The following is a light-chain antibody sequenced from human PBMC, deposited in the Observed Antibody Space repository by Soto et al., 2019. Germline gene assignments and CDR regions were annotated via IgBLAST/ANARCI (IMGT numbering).Light chain of an antibody. Sequence: QSVLTQPPSASGTPGQRVTISCSGSSSNIGINTVNWYQQLPGTAPKLLIYSNNQRPSGVPDRFSGSKSGTSASLAISGLQSEDEAEYYCAAWDDNLNGVVFGGGTKLTVL. CDR2: SNN. J-gene: IGLJ2*01. CDR1: SSNIGINT. CDR3: AAWDDNLNGVV. V-gene: IGLV1-44*01.